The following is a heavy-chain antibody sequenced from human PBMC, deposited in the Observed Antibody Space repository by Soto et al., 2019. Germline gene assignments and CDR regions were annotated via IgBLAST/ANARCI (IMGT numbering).Heavy chain of an antibody. Sequence: GGSLRLSCAASGFTFSSYAMSWVRQAPGKGQEWVSGIGGSGAYTYYADSVKGRFTISRDNSKNTLYLQMNSLRADDTAVYYCAKTMGTSRTLFELWGQGTLVTVSS. D-gene: IGHD3-3*01. J-gene: IGHJ4*02. V-gene: IGHV3-23*01. CDR3: AKTMGTSRTLFEL. CDR1: GFTFSSYA. CDR2: IGGSGAYT.